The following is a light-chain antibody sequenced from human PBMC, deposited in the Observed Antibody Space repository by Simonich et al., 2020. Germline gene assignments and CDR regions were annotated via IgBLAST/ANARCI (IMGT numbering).Light chain of an antibody. Sequence: QSALTQPASVSGSPGPSITISCTGTSSDVGGYNLVSWYQQHPGKAPKLMIYEGSKRPAGVSNRFSGSKSGNTASLTISGLQAEDEADYYCCSYAGSSNVVFGGGTKLTVL. V-gene: IGLV2-23*01. CDR1: SSDVGGYNL. J-gene: IGLJ2*01. CDR3: CSYAGSSNVV. CDR2: EGS.